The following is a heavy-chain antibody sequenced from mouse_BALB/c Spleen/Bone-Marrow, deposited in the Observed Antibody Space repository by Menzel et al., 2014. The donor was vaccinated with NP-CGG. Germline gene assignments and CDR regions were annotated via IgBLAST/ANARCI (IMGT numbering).Heavy chain of an antibody. D-gene: IGHD3-1*01. Sequence: DVMLVESGGGIVQPGGSRKLSCAASGFTFSSFGMHWVRQAPEKGLEWVAYISSGSSTIYYADTVKGRFTISRDNPKNTLFLQMTSLRSEDTAMYYCARGAARATWFAYWGQGTLVTVSA. CDR1: GFTFSSFG. CDR2: ISSGSSTI. V-gene: IGHV5-17*02. J-gene: IGHJ3*01. CDR3: ARGAARATWFAY.